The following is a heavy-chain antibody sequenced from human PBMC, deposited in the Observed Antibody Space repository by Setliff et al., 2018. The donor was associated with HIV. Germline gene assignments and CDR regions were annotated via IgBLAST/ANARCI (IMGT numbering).Heavy chain of an antibody. CDR3: SRGSYYMDV. CDR1: GDSITSYY. J-gene: IGHJ6*03. V-gene: IGHV4-59*08. Sequence: SETLSLTCNVSGDSITSYYWIWIRQSPGKGLEWIGYIYYSGDTNYNPSLKSRVTMSVDTSKNQFSLKLSSVTAADTAVYHCSRGSYYMDVWGKGTTVTVSS. D-gene: IGHD3-16*01. CDR2: IYYSGDT.